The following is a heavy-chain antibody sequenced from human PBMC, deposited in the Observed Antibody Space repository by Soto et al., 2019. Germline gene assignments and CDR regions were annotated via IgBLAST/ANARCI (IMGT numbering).Heavy chain of an antibody. J-gene: IGHJ4*02. V-gene: IGHV3-74*01. CDR1: GFTFSGYW. CDR2: IRGDGGDT. D-gene: IGHD3-10*01. CDR3: ARDKVSGSGGLDY. Sequence: EVHLVESGGDLVQPGGSLRLSCAASGFTFSGYWMHWVRQVPGKGLVWVSRIRGDGGDTNYADFVEGRFTIARDNAKNTVYLENTDLRDEDTAVYYCARDKVSGSGGLDYWGQGTLVTVSS.